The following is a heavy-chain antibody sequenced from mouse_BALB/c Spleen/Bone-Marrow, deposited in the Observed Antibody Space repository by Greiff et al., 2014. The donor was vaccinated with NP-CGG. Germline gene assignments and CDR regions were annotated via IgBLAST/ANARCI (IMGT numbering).Heavy chain of an antibody. CDR1: GFNIKDTY. V-gene: IGHV14-3*02. D-gene: IGHD2-4*01. J-gene: IGHJ2*02. Sequence: EVQLQQSGAELVKPGASVKLSCTASGFNIKDTYMHWVKQRPEQGLEWIGRIDPANGNTKYDPKFQGKATITADTSSNTAYLQLSSLTSEDTAVYYCARGYYDYDLDYWGQGTSLTVSS. CDR2: IDPANGNT. CDR3: ARGYYDYDLDY.